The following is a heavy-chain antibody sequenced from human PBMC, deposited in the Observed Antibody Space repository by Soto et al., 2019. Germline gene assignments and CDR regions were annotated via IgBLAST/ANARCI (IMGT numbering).Heavy chain of an antibody. CDR3: AAGEASSRNLAPYYLDF. D-gene: IGHD6-13*01. Sequence: SETLSLTCTVSGGSMRNYFWTWIRQPPGKGLERIGYIHYSGTTSFFPSYNPSLRSRVTISEDTSKNQFSLKLLSVTTADTAVYLCAAGEASSRNLAPYYLDFWGQGTLVTVSS. J-gene: IGHJ4*02. CDR1: GGSMRNYF. CDR2: IHYSGTT. V-gene: IGHV4-59*01.